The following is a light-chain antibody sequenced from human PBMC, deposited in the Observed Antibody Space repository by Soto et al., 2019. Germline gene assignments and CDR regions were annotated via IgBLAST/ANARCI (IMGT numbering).Light chain of an antibody. CDR1: SSDVGGYNY. CDR2: EVS. Sequence: QSALTQPASVSGSPGQSITISCTGTSSDVGGYNYVSWYQQHAGKAPKLMLYEVSNRPSGVSNRSSGSKSGNTASLTISGLQAEDEGDYYCSSYTSSSAYVFGTGTKVTVL. V-gene: IGLV2-14*01. J-gene: IGLJ1*01. CDR3: SSYTSSSAYV.